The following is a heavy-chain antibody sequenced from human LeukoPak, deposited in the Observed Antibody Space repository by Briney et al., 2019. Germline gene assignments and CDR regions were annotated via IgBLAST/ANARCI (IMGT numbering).Heavy chain of an antibody. V-gene: IGHV4-61*01. CDR1: GGSISGSISSYY. J-gene: IGHJ6*03. Sequence: TSETLSLTCTVSGGSISGSISSYYWNWIRQPPGKGLEWIGYIYYSGSTNYNPSLKSRVTISVDTSKNQFSLKLSSVTAADTAVYYCARRGRLRSADSYYYYYMDVWDKGTTVTISS. CDR2: IYYSGST. D-gene: IGHD4-17*01. CDR3: ARRGRLRSADSYYYYYMDV.